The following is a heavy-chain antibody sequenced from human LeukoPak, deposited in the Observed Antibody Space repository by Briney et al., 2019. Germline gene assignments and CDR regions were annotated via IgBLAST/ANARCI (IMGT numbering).Heavy chain of an antibody. Sequence: PGGSLRLSCAASGFTFSSYAMSWVRQAPGKGLEWVSAISGSGGSTYYADSVKGRFTISRDNSKNTLYLQMNSLRAEDKAVYYCAKARLRITHAFDIWGQGTMVTVSS. J-gene: IGHJ3*02. CDR3: AKARLRITHAFDI. V-gene: IGHV3-23*01. D-gene: IGHD3-10*01. CDR1: GFTFSSYA. CDR2: ISGSGGST.